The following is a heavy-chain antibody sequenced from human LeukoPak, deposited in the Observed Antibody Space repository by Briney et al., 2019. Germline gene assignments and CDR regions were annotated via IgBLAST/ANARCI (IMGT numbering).Heavy chain of an antibody. Sequence: PSETLSLTCTVSGGSISRSSYYWGWIRQPPGKGPEWIGSIYYSGSTYYNPSLKSRVTISIDTSKNQFSLRLSSVTAADTAVYYCARHAVATAIQDYWGQGTLVSVSS. V-gene: IGHV4-39*01. CDR3: ARHAVATAIQDY. D-gene: IGHD2-21*02. J-gene: IGHJ4*02. CDR1: GGSISRSSYY. CDR2: IYYSGST.